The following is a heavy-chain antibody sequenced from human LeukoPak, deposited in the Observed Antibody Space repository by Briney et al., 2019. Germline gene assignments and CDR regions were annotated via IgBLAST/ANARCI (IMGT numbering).Heavy chain of an antibody. Sequence: ASVKVSCKASGGTFSSYAISWVRQAPGQGLEWMGRIIPILGIANYAQKFQGRVTITADKSTSTAYMELSSLRSEDTAVYYCARDPGYCSGGSCYLYYFDYWGQGTLVTVSS. CDR3: ARDPGYCSGGSCYLYYFDY. V-gene: IGHV1-69*04. D-gene: IGHD2-15*01. J-gene: IGHJ4*02. CDR1: GGTFSSYA. CDR2: IIPILGIA.